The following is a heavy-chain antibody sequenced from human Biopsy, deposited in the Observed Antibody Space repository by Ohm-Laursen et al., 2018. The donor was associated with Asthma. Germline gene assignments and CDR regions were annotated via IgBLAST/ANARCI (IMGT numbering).Heavy chain of an antibody. V-gene: IGHV1-24*01. CDR1: GYRLTDLS. D-gene: IGHD4-17*01. CDR2: HDHEEGGT. CDR3: ASDFPKDYVRYNFQF. J-gene: IGHJ4*02. Sequence: ASVTASCKISGYRLTDLSMHWVRQDPGQGLEWMGGHDHEEGGTVNARRFQGRVTMTEDTSTDTAYIELSSLSSDETAVYYCASDFPKDYVRYNFQFWGQGTLVTVSS.